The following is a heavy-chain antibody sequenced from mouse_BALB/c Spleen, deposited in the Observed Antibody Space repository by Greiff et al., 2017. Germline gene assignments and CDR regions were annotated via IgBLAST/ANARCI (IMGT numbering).Heavy chain of an antibody. CDR2: IWSGGST. D-gene: IGHD2-14*01. CDR3: ARKNYRYGYAMDY. CDR1: GFSLTSYG. V-gene: IGHV2-2*02. Sequence: QVQLKESGPGLVQPSQSLSITCTVSGFSLTSYGVHWVRQSPGKGLEWLGVIWSGGSTDYNAAFISRLSISKDNSKSQVFFKMNSLQANDTAIYYCARKNYRYGYAMDYWGQGTSVTVSS. J-gene: IGHJ4*01.